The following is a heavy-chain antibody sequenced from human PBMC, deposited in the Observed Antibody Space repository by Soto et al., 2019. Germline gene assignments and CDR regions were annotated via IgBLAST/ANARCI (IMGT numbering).Heavy chain of an antibody. CDR2: IYYSGST. Sequence: SETLSLTCTVSGGSISSYYWSWIRQPPGKGLEWIGYIYYSGSTNYNPSLKSRVTISVDTCKNQFSLKLSTVTAAETAVYYCARQGRQRITMVRGVPESKYYYYYMDVWGKGTTVTVSS. D-gene: IGHD3-10*01. CDR3: ARQGRQRITMVRGVPESKYYYYYMDV. CDR1: GGSISSYY. J-gene: IGHJ6*03. V-gene: IGHV4-59*08.